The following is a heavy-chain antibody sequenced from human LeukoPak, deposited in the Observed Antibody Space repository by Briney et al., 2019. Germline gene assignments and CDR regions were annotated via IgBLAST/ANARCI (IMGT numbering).Heavy chain of an antibody. CDR2: ISGSGGST. J-gene: IGHJ4*02. CDR1: GFTFSSYG. V-gene: IGHV3-23*01. D-gene: IGHD3-16*02. CDR3: AKEGGYGELSSYFDY. Sequence: PGGSLRLSCAASGFTFSSYGMSWVRQAPGKGLEWVSAISGSGGSTYYADSVKGRSTISRDNSKNTLYLQMNSLRAEDTAVYYCAKEGGYGELSSYFDYWGQGTLVTVSS.